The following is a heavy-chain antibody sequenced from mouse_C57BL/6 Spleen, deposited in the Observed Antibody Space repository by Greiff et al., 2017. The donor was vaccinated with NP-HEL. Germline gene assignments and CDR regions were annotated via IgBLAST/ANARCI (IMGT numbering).Heavy chain of an antibody. CDR1: GYTFTDYN. CDR3: AGGGATMVEAWFAY. J-gene: IGHJ3*01. V-gene: IGHV1-18*01. D-gene: IGHD2-2*01. Sequence: EVQLQQSGPELVKPGASVKIPCKASGYTFTDYNMDWVKQSHGKSLEWIGDINPNNGGTIYNQKFKGKATLTVDKSSSTAYMELRSLTSEYTAVSYCAGGGATMVEAWFAYWGQGTLVTVSA. CDR2: INPNNGGT.